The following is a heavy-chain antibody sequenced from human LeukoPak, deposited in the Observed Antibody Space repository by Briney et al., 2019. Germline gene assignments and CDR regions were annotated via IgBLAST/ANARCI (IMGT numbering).Heavy chain of an antibody. CDR1: GFTFSSYS. D-gene: IGHD3-10*01. J-gene: IGHJ5*02. CDR2: ISSSSTYI. V-gene: IGHV3-21*04. Sequence: GGSLRLSCAASGFTFSSYSMSWVRQAPGKGLEWVSSISSSSTYIYYADSVKGRFTISRDNAKNSLYLQMNSLRAEDTAVYYCAKAWITMVRGVSEGFDPWAREPWSPSPQ. CDR3: AKAWITMVRGVSEGFDP.